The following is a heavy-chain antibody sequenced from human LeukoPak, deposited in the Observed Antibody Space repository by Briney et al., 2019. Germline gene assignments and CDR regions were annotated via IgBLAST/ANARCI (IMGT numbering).Heavy chain of an antibody. CDR1: GGSISSDSYY. D-gene: IGHD1-26*01. Sequence: SQTLSLTCTVSGGSISSDSYYWSWIRQPAGKGLEWIGRIYTSGSTNYNPSLKSRVTISVDTSKNQFSLKLSSVTAADTAVYFCARDMWSYFLYYYYYMDVWGKGTTVTVSS. CDR2: IYTSGST. V-gene: IGHV4-61*02. J-gene: IGHJ6*03. CDR3: ARDMWSYFLYYYYYMDV.